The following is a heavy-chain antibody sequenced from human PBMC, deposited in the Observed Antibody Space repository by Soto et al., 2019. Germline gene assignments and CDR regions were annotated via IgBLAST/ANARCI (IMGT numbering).Heavy chain of an antibody. V-gene: IGHV1-69*13. D-gene: IGHD3-10*01. CDR3: AGDLDSYGYYYYGMDV. CDR1: GGTFSSYA. CDR2: IIPIFGTA. Sequence: ASVKVSCKASGGTFSSYAISWVRQAPGQGLEWMGGIIPIFGTANYAQKFQGRVTITADESTSTAYMELSSLRSEDTAVYYCAGDLDSYGYYYYGMDVWGQGTTVTVSS. J-gene: IGHJ6*02.